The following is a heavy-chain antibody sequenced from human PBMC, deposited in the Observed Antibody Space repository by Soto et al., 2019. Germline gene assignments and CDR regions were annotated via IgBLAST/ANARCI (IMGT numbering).Heavy chain of an antibody. V-gene: IGHV3-23*01. CDR2: ISGAGGNT. CDR3: AKGVIAVPVSGSDY. Sequence: AGGSLRLSCAASGFTFSSYAMNWVRQAPGKGLEWVSAISGAGGNTYYTDSVKGRFTISRDNSKNTLYLQMNSLRAEDTAVYYCAKGVIAVPVSGSDYWGQGTLVTVSS. J-gene: IGHJ4*02. CDR1: GFTFSSYA. D-gene: IGHD6-19*01.